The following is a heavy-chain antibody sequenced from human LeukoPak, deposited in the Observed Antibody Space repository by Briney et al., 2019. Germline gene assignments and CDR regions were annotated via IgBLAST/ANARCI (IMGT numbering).Heavy chain of an antibody. CDR3: ARGYDYGDSHDAFDI. CDR1: GLTFSSYW. V-gene: IGHV3-7*01. D-gene: IGHD4-17*01. J-gene: IGHJ3*02. Sequence: GGSLRLSCAASGLTFSSYWMSWVRQAPGKGLEWVANIKQDGSEKYYVDSVKGRFTISRDNAKNSLYLQMNSLRAEDTAVYYCARGYDYGDSHDAFDIWGQGTMVTVSS. CDR2: IKQDGSEK.